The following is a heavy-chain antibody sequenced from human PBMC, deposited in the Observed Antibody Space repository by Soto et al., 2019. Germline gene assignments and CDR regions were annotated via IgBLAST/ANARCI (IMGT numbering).Heavy chain of an antibody. V-gene: IGHV5-10-1*01. D-gene: IGHD3-22*01. CDR1: GYSFTSYW. J-gene: IGHJ4*02. CDR2: IDPSDSYT. Sequence: LGESLKISCKGSGYSFTSYWISWVRQMPGKGLEWMGRIDPSDSYTNYSPSFQGHVTISADKSISTAYLQWSSLKASDTAMYYCATNYYDSSGYYGYWGQGTLVTVSS. CDR3: ATNYYDSSGYYGY.